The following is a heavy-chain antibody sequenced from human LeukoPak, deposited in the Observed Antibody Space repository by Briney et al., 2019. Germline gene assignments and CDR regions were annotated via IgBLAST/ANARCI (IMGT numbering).Heavy chain of an antibody. Sequence: SETLSLTCAVYGGSFSGYYWSWIRQPPGKGLEWIGEINHSGSTNYNPSLKSRVTISVDTSKNQFSLKLSSVTAADTAVYYCATRTGSGSYYRGNWLDPWGQGTLVTVSS. CDR3: ATRTGSGSYYRGNWLDP. CDR2: INHSGST. V-gene: IGHV4-34*01. D-gene: IGHD3-10*01. CDR1: GGSFSGYY. J-gene: IGHJ5*02.